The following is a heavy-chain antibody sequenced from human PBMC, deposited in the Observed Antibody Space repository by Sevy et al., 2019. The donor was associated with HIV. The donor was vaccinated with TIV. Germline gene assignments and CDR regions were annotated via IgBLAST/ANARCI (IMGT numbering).Heavy chain of an antibody. V-gene: IGHV1-18*01. D-gene: IGHD2-2*01. Sequence: VSVKVSCKASGYRFSSHGISWVRQAPGQGLEWMGWISAYHGAAEYAQKFQGRVTMTRDTATSTVYMELKSLRSDDTAVYYCAREYCSTTSCHQNWLDPWGQGTLVTVSS. J-gene: IGHJ5*02. CDR1: GYRFSSHG. CDR3: AREYCSTTSCHQNWLDP. CDR2: ISAYHGAA.